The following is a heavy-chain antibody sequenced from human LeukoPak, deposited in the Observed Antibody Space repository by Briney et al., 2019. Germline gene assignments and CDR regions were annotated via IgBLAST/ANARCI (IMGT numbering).Heavy chain of an antibody. V-gene: IGHV1-69*05. CDR2: IIPIFGTA. Sequence: ASVKVSCKASGGTFSSYAISWVRQAPGQGLEWVGRIIPIFGTANYAQKFQGRVTITTDESTSTAYMELSSLRSEDTAVYYCARDLMGGYSSSWYYFDYWGRGTLVTVSS. D-gene: IGHD6-13*01. CDR1: GGTFSSYA. J-gene: IGHJ4*02. CDR3: ARDLMGGYSSSWYYFDY.